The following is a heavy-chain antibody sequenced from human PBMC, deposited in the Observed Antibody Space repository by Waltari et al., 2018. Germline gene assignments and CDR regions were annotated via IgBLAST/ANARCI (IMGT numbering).Heavy chain of an antibody. Sequence: EVQLVQSGAEVKKPGATVKISCKASGYTFTDYYMHWVQQAPGKGLEWMGRVDPEDGEKIYAEKFQGRVTITADTSTDTAYMELSSLRSEDTAVYYCATDGYYYDSSGYPEWGQGTLVTVSS. D-gene: IGHD3-22*01. V-gene: IGHV1-69-2*01. J-gene: IGHJ4*02. CDR1: GYTFTDYY. CDR3: ATDGYYYDSSGYPE. CDR2: VDPEDGEK.